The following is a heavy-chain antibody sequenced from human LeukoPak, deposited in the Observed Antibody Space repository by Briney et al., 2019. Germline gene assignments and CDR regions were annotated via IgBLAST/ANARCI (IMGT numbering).Heavy chain of an antibody. CDR2: INHSGSI. D-gene: IGHD6-13*01. Sequence: SETLSLTCAVYGGSFSGYYWTWIRQPPGKGLEWIGEINHSGSINYNPSLKSRVTISVDTSKNQFSLRLSSVTAADTAMYYCAMGAYSSTWYGIGYWGQGTLVTVSS. CDR1: GGSFSGYY. CDR3: AMGAYSSTWYGIGY. J-gene: IGHJ4*02. V-gene: IGHV4-34*01.